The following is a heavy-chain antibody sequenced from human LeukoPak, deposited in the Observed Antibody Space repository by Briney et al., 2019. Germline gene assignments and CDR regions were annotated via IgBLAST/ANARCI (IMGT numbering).Heavy chain of an antibody. CDR1: VDSISSGNYY. D-gene: IGHD7-27*01. Sequence: SQTLSLTCTVSVDSISSGNYYWTWIRQPAGKGLEWIGRIYTSGNTNYNPSLKIQLTISMYTSKNQFSLNLNSVTAADTAVYYCARDRAGDSFDIWGQGTMVTVSS. J-gene: IGHJ3*02. CDR2: IYTSGNT. V-gene: IGHV4-61*02. CDR3: ARDRAGDSFDI.